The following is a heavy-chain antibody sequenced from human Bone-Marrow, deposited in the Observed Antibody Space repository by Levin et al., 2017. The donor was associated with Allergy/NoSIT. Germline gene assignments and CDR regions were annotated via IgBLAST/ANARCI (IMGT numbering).Heavy chain of an antibody. D-gene: IGHD1-26*01. CDR1: GFSLSDYA. J-gene: IGHJ3*02. V-gene: IGHV3-30*04. CDR2: ISADGG. CDR3: AREVGLGVSSRDDAYDI. Sequence: SCAASGFSLSDYAIHWVRQAPGKGLEWVSVISADGGYVDSVEGRFTISRDISRNNLHLQMNSLRTDDTAVYYCAREVGLGVSSRDDAYDIWGQGTMVTVSS.